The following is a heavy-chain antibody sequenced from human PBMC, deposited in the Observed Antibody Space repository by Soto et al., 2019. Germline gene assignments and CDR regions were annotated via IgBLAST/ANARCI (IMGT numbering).Heavy chain of an antibody. V-gene: IGHV3-30-3*01. CDR2: ISYDGSNK. CDR1: GFTFSSYA. D-gene: IGHD3-22*01. CDR3: ASLYDSSGYNEPDAFDI. J-gene: IGHJ3*02. Sequence: PGGSLRLSCAASGFTFSSYAMHWVRQAPGKGLEWVAVISYDGSNKYYADSVKGRFTISRDNSKNTLYLQMNSLRAEDTAVYYCASLYDSSGYNEPDAFDIWGQGTMVTVSS.